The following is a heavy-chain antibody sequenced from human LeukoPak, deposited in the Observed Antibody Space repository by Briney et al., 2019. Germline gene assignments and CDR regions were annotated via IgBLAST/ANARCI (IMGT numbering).Heavy chain of an antibody. CDR3: ASVATY. CDR2: IYYSGST. CDR1: GGSFSGYY. V-gene: IGHV4-34*01. Sequence: SETLSLTCAVYGGSFSGYYWSWIRQPPGKGLEWIGSIYYSGSTYYNPSLKSRVTISVDTSKNQLSLKLSSVTAADTAVYYCASVATYWGQGTLVTVSS. D-gene: IGHD2-15*01. J-gene: IGHJ4*02.